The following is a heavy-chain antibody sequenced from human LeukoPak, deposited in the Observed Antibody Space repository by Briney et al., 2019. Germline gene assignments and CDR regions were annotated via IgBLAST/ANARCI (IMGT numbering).Heavy chain of an antibody. Sequence: ASVKVSCKASGGTFSSYAISWVRQAPGQGLEWRGWMNPNRGNTGYAQKFQGRVTMTRNTSIGTAYMELSSLRSEDTAVYYCARGLGYCSGGSCNRWFDPWGQGTLVTVSS. CDR2: MNPNRGNT. CDR3: ARGLGYCSGGSCNRWFDP. J-gene: IGHJ5*02. CDR1: GGTFSSYA. D-gene: IGHD2-15*01. V-gene: IGHV1-8*02.